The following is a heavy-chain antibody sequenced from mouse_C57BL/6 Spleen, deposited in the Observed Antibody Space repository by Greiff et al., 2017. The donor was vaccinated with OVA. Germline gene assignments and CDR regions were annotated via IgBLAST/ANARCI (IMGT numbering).Heavy chain of an antibody. CDR1: GYTFTSYW. CDR3: ADGDDWYYAMDY. Sequence: QVHVKQPGTELVKPGASVKLSCKASGYTFTSYWMHWVKQRPGQGLEWIGNINPSNGGTNYNEKFKSKATLTVDKSSSTAYMQLSSLTSEDSAVYYCADGDDWYYAMDYWGQGTSVTVSA. D-gene: IGHD2-2*01. CDR2: INPSNGGT. V-gene: IGHV1-53*01. J-gene: IGHJ4*01.